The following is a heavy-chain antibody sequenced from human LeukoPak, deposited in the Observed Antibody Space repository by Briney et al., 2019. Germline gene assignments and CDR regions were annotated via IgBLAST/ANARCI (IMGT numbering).Heavy chain of an antibody. CDR3: ARQLPIAAAPYYFDY. D-gene: IGHD6-13*01. CDR1: GGSISRPSYY. Sequence: SETLSFTCTVSGGSISRPSYYWGWIRQPPGKGLEWVGSIYYGGSTHYNSSLGSRVTISVDTSKNQLSLKVSSVTAANTAVYYCARQLPIAAAPYYFDYWGQGTLVTVSS. J-gene: IGHJ4*02. V-gene: IGHV4-39*01. CDR2: IYYGGST.